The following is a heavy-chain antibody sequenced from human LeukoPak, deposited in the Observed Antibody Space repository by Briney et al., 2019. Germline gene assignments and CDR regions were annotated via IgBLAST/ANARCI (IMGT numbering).Heavy chain of an antibody. CDR2: MNPNSGNT. CDR3: ASGSCSGGSCYSFAPPFDY. CDR1: GYTFTSYD. V-gene: IGHV1-8*03. Sequence: ASVKVSCKASGYTFTSYDINWVRQATGQGLEWMGWMNPNSGNTGYAQKFQGRVTITRNTSISTAYMELSSLRSEDTAVYYCASGSCSGGSCYSFAPPFDYWGQGTLVTVSS. J-gene: IGHJ4*02. D-gene: IGHD2-15*01.